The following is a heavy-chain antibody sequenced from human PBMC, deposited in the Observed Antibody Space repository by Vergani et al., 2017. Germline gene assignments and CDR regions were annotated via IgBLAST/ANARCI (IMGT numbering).Heavy chain of an antibody. D-gene: IGHD6-13*01. CDR1: GFTFSSYS. CDR2: ISSSSSYI. V-gene: IGHV3-21*01. Sequence: EVQLVESGGGLVKPGGSLRLSCAASGFTFSSYSMNWVRQAPGKGLEWVSSISSSSSYIYYADSVKGRFTISRDNAKNSLYLQMNSLRAEDTAVYYCAGGSSSSWYGRWDYWGQGTLVTVSS. J-gene: IGHJ4*02. CDR3: AGGSSSSWYGRWDY.